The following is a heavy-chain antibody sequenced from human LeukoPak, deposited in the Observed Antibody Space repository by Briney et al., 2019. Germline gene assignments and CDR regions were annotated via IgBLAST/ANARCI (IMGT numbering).Heavy chain of an antibody. J-gene: IGHJ4*02. CDR2: IYYSWST. Sequence: SETLSLTCTVSGVSISSGGYYWIWLRQPPGKGLEWIGYIYYSWSTYYNPSLKSRVTISLDTSKNQFSLKLTSVTAGDAGVYCCGGGATISVDYWGQGTLATVSS. V-gene: IGHV4-31*03. CDR3: GGGATISVDY. CDR1: GVSISSGGYY. D-gene: IGHD5-12*01.